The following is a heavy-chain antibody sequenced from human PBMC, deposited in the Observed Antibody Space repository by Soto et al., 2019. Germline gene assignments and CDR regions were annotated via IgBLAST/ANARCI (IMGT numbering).Heavy chain of an antibody. Sequence: GASVKVSCKASGGTFSSYAISWVRQVPGQGLEWMGRIIPILGIANYAQKFQGRVTITADKSTSTAYMELSSLRSEDTAVYYCARASLLGAAQHWGQGTLVTVSS. CDR1: GGTFSSYA. J-gene: IGHJ1*01. D-gene: IGHD3-10*01. CDR2: IIPILGIA. V-gene: IGHV1-69*04. CDR3: ARASLLGAAQH.